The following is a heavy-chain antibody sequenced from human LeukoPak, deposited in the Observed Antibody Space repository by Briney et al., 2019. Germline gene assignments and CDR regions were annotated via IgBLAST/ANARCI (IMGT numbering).Heavy chain of an antibody. V-gene: IGHV1-2*02. Sequence: ASVKVSCKASGYTFTGYYMHWVRQAPGQGLEWMGWINPNSGGTNYAQKFQGRVTMTRDTSISTADMELSRLRSDDSPVYCCARDTMIVVLDPGGQGTLVTVSS. CDR3: ARDTMIVVLDP. D-gene: IGHD3-22*01. CDR1: GYTFTGYY. CDR2: INPNSGGT. J-gene: IGHJ5*02.